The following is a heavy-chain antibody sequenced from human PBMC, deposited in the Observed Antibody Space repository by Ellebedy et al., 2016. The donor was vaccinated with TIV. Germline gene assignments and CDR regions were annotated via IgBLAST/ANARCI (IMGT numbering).Heavy chain of an antibody. CDR1: GFTFDNYA. J-gene: IGHJ4*02. Sequence: GESLKISCAASGFTFDNYAMHWVRQAPGKGLEWVAFISYNGYNEFYADSLKGRFTISRDNSKNTLYLQMNSLRADDTAVYHCARESEAGTGGFDYWGQGTLVSVSS. D-gene: IGHD6-19*01. CDR2: ISYNGYNE. CDR3: ARESEAGTGGFDY. V-gene: IGHV3-30-3*01.